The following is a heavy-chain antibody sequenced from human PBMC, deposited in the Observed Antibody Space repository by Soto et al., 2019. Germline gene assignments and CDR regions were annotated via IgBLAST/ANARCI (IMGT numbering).Heavy chain of an antibody. J-gene: IGHJ6*02. CDR3: ARDLWGYCGTDCYPLDV. CDR1: GGSISSGDYY. V-gene: IGHV4-61*08. CDR2: INHSGST. Sequence: SETLSLTCTVSGGSISSGDYYWSWIRQPPGKGLEWIGEINHSGSTNYNPSLKSRVTISVDTSKNQFSLKLNSVTAADTAVYYCARDLWGYCGTDCYPLDVWGQGTTVTVSS. D-gene: IGHD2-21*02.